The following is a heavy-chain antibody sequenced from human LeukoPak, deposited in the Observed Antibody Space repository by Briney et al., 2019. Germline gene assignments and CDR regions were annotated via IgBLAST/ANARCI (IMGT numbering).Heavy chain of an antibody. J-gene: IGHJ6*03. CDR3: ARVPLLYSSGVSRTYYYYMDV. Sequence: GGCLRLSCAPSGPTLDDYGMGWVRHAPGKGLEWVSCIIWNGGRTGYADSVKGRFTISRDNAKKSLYLQMNSLGAEDSALYYCARVPLLYSSGVSRTYYYYMDVWGKGTTVTVSS. D-gene: IGHD6-19*01. CDR1: GPTLDDYG. V-gene: IGHV3-20*04. CDR2: IIWNGGRT.